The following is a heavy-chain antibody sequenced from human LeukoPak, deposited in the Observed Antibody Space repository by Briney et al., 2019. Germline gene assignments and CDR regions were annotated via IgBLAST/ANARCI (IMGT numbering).Heavy chain of an antibody. CDR3: ARAHPYDSSGLVVY. V-gene: IGHV1-8*01. CDR1: GYTFTSYD. D-gene: IGHD3-22*01. CDR2: MNPNSGNT. Sequence: ASVKVSCKASGYTFTSYDINWVRQATGQGLEWMGWMNPNSGNTGYAQKFQGRVIMTRNTSISTAYMELSSLRSEDTAVYYCARAHPYDSSGLVVYWGQGTLVTVSS. J-gene: IGHJ4*02.